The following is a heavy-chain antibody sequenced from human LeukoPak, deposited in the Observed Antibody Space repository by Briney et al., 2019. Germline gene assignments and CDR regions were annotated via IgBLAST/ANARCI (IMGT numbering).Heavy chain of an antibody. D-gene: IGHD3-3*01. CDR3: AKTWYYDFWSGYYLDY. CDR1: GFTFSSCA. J-gene: IGHJ4*02. V-gene: IGHV3-23*01. CDR2: ISGSGGST. Sequence: GSLRLSCAASGFTFSSCAMSWVRQAPGKGLEWVSAISGSGGSTYYADSVKGRFTISRDNSKNTLYLQMNSLRAEDTAVYYCAKTWYYDFWSGYYLDYWGQGTLVTVSS.